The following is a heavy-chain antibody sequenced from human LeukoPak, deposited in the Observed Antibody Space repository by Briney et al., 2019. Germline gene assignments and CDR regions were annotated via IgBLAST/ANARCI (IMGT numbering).Heavy chain of an antibody. J-gene: IGHJ6*02. CDR1: GFTFSSYE. CDR3: AQLLTHYYGMDV. Sequence: GGSLRLSCAASGFTFSSYEMNWVRQAPGKGLEWVSYISSSGSTIYYADSVKGRLTISRDNAKNTLYLQMNSLRAEDTAVYYCAQLLTHYYGMDVWGQGTTVTVSS. CDR2: ISSSGSTI. D-gene: IGHD2-2*01. V-gene: IGHV3-48*03.